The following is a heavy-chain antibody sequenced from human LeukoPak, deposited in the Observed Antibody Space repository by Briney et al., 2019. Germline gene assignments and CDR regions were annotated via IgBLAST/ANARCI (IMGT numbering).Heavy chain of an antibody. CDR2: IIPIFGTA. D-gene: IGHD2-15*01. V-gene: IGHV1-69*05. CDR3: ARDSGGGSSDY. CDR1: GYTFTSYA. J-gene: IGHJ4*02. Sequence: GASVKVSCKASGYTFTSYAISWVRQAPGQGLEWMGGIIPIFGTANYAQKFQGRVTITTDESTSTAYMELSSLRSEDTAVYYCARDSGGGSSDYWGQETLVTVSS.